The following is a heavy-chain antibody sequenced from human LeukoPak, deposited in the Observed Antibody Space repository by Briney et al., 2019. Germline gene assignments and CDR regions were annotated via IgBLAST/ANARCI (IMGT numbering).Heavy chain of an antibody. CDR2: IYYSGST. Sequence: PSETLSLTCTVSGGSISSSSYYWGWIRQPPGKGLEWIASIYYSGSTYYNPSLKSRVTTSVDTSKNQFSLRLSSVTAADTAVYYCASNWGGDEYYFDYWGQGSLVTVSS. CDR1: GGSISSSSYY. V-gene: IGHV4-39*01. D-gene: IGHD7-27*01. J-gene: IGHJ4*02. CDR3: ASNWGGDEYYFDY.